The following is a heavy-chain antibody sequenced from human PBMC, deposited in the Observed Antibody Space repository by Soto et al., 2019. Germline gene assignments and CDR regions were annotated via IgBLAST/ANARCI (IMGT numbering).Heavy chain of an antibody. J-gene: IGHJ4*02. V-gene: IGHV1-18*01. CDR2: ISAYNGNT. Sequence: QDQLVQSGAEVKKPGASVKVSCKASGYTFTSYGISWVRQAPGQGLEWMGWISAYNGNTNYAQKLQGRVTMTTDTSTSPAYMGLRSLRSDDTAVYYCARGGIGLLWFGELLPFDYWGQGTLVTVSS. D-gene: IGHD3-10*01. CDR3: ARGGIGLLWFGELLPFDY. CDR1: GYTFTSYG.